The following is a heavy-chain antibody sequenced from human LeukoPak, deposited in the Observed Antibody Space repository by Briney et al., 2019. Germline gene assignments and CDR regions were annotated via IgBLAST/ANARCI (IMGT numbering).Heavy chain of an antibody. CDR1: GFTFSSYW. D-gene: IGHD3-16*02. CDR3: ARVGGRYSPLGY. V-gene: IGHV3-7*01. CDR2: IKQDGSEK. Sequence: PGGSLRLSCAASGFTFSSYWMSWVRQAPGKELEWVANIKQDGSEKYYVDSVKGRFTISRDNDKNSLFLQMTSLRAEDTAVYYCARVGGRYSPLGYWGQGTLVTVSS. J-gene: IGHJ4*02.